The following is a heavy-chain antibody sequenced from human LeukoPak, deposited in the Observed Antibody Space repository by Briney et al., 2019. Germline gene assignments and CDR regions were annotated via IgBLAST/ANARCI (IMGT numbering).Heavy chain of an antibody. V-gene: IGHV3-23*01. D-gene: IGHD3-22*01. CDR3: AKVGGYYDSSGYTWGSFAY. CDR2: IIGSGGST. CDR1: GFTFSSYA. J-gene: IGHJ4*02. Sequence: GGSLRLSCAASGFTFSSYAMSWVRQAPGKGLEWVSAIIGSGGSTYYADSVKGRFTISRDNSKNTLYLQMNSLRAEDTAVYYCAKVGGYYDSSGYTWGSFAYWGQGTLVTVSS.